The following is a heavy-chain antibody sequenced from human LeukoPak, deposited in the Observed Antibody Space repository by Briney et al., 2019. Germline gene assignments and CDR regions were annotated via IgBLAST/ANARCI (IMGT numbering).Heavy chain of an antibody. Sequence: PGGSLRLSCAASGFTFSSYAMHWVRQAPGKGLEWVAVISYDGSNKYYADSVKGRFTISRDNSKNTLYLQMNSLRAEDTAVYYCARDAFGSIAAQRFDLWGQGTLVTVSS. CDR3: ARDAFGSIAAQRFDL. D-gene: IGHD6-6*01. CDR2: ISYDGSNK. J-gene: IGHJ5*02. V-gene: IGHV3-30-3*01. CDR1: GFTFSSYA.